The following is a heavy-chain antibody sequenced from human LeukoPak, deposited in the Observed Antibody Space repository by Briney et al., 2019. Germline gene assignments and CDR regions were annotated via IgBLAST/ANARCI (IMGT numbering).Heavy chain of an antibody. J-gene: IGHJ3*02. CDR2: ISAYNGNT. CDR3: ARDIKTMGVLDLAAFHI. CDR1: GYTFTSYG. Sequence: ASVKVSCKASGYTFTSYGISWVRQAPGQGLEWMGWISAYNGNTNYAQKFQGRVSMTTDTSTSTAYMELRSLRSDDTAVYYCARDIKTMGVLDLAAFHIWGQGIMVAVSS. V-gene: IGHV1-18*01. D-gene: IGHD3-10*01.